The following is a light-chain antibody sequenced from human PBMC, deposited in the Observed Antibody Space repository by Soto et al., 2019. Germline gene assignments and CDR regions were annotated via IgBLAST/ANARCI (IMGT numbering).Light chain of an antibody. CDR2: AAS. Sequence: EKVMTQSPATLPVSLGERATLSCRASQSVARNLAWYQQKPGQAPRLLIYAASTRATGTPARFSGSGSGTDFTLTISSLEPEDFAVYYCQQRSNWLTFGGGTKVDIK. CDR3: QQRSNWLT. V-gene: IGKV3-11*01. J-gene: IGKJ4*01. CDR1: QSVARN.